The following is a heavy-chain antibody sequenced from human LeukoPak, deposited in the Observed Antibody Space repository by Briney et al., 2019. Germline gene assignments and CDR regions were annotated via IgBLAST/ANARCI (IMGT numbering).Heavy chain of an antibody. CDR3: AKGWSQSYSSRYFDY. CDR2: ISGSGGST. Sequence: GGSLRPSCAASGFTFSSYAMSWVRQAPGEGLEWVSAISGSGGSTYYADSVKGRFTISRDNSKNTLYLQMNSLRAEDTAVYYCAKGWSQSYSSRYFDYWGQGTLVTVSS. CDR1: GFTFSSYA. V-gene: IGHV3-23*01. D-gene: IGHD6-13*01. J-gene: IGHJ4*02.